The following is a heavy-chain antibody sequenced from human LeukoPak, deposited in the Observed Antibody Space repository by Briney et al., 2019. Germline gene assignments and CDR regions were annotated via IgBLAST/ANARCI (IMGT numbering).Heavy chain of an antibody. Sequence: RPGGSLRLSCAASGFTFSSYSMNWVRQPPEKGLEWVSNIGTSSSTIYYADSVKGRFTISRDNAKNSLYLQMNSLRADDTAVYYCARFAAGGSYYYYMDVWGKGTTVTVSS. CDR3: ARFAAGGSYYYYMDV. CDR1: GFTFSSYS. J-gene: IGHJ6*03. V-gene: IGHV3-48*01. D-gene: IGHD6-25*01. CDR2: IGTSSSTI.